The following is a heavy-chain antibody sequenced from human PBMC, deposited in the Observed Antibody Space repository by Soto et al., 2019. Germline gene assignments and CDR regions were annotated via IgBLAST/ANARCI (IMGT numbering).Heavy chain of an antibody. V-gene: IGHV1-8*01. Sequence: ASVKVSCKASGNTFASYDINWVRQATGHGLEWMGWINPNSGNIGYAQKFQGRVTMTRDTAIRTAYMEVSRLRSDDTAVYYCARGRASGSYYLLDYWGQGTLVTVSS. CDR2: INPNSGNI. J-gene: IGHJ4*02. CDR1: GNTFASYD. D-gene: IGHD3-10*01. CDR3: ARGRASGSYYLLDY.